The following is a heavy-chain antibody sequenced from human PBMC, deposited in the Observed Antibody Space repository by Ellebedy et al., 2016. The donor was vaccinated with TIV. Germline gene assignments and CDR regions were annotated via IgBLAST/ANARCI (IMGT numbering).Heavy chain of an antibody. Sequence: GESLKISCVVSGFTFSTYAMRWFRQAPGKGLEWVSALTTGGVTFYADSVKGRFTVSRDNAKNTLYLQMNSLRAEDTAVYYCARDARLPGGIDYWGQGTLVPVSS. J-gene: IGHJ4*02. V-gene: IGHV3-23*01. CDR1: GFTFSTYA. CDR2: LTTGGVT. CDR3: ARDARLPGGIDY. D-gene: IGHD2-21*02.